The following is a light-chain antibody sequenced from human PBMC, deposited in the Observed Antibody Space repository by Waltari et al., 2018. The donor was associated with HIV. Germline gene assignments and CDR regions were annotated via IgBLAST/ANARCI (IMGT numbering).Light chain of an antibody. CDR1: QTISNT. CDR3: QQYNTWPRT. Sequence: EIVMTQSPATLSVCPGGKATLSCRASQTISNTLAWFQQKPGQAPRLLIYGASSRATGIPASFSGSGSGTNFTLTLNSLQSEHYAVYYCQQYNTWPRTFGQGTKVEI. V-gene: IGKV3-15*01. J-gene: IGKJ1*01. CDR2: GAS.